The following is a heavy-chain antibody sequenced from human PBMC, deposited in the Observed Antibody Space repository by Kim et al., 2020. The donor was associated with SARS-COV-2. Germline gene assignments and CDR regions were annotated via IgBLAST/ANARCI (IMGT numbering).Heavy chain of an antibody. D-gene: IGHD3-10*01. CDR3: ARHIRGYDAFDG. V-gene: IGHV4-34*01. Sequence: KYNPSLKSRVTISADTSKDQFSLKMTSLTAADTAIYYCARHIRGYDAFDGWAHGAMVTVSS. J-gene: IGHJ3*01.